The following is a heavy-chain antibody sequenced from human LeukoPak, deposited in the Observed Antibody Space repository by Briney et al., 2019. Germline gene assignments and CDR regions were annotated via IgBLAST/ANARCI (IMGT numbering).Heavy chain of an antibody. CDR2: IYYSGST. V-gene: IGHV4-61*01. CDR3: ARAIVVVPAARRNGGMDV. CDR1: GGSVSSGSCY. J-gene: IGHJ6*02. Sequence: PSETLSLTCTVSGGSVSSGSCYWSWIRQPPGKGLEWIGYIYYSGSTNYNPSLKSRVTISVDTSKNQFSLKLSSVTAADTAVYYCARAIVVVPAARRNGGMDVWGQGTTVTVSS. D-gene: IGHD2-2*01.